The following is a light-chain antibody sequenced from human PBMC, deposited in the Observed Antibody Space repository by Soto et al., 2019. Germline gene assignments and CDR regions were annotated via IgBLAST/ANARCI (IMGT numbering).Light chain of an antibody. V-gene: IGKV2-30*02. CDR3: MQGTHWPPT. CDR1: ESLVHDDGNTY. J-gene: IGKJ1*01. Sequence: DVVMTQSPLSLPVPLGQPASISCRSSESLVHDDGNTYLNWFKQRPGQSPRRXIYKVSNRGSGVSDRFRGSGSGSNFTLKISRVQAEDLAVYYCMQGTHWPPTFGQGTKVDIK. CDR2: KVS.